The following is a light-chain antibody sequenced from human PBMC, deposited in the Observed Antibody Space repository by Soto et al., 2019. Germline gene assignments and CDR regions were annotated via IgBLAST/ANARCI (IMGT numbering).Light chain of an antibody. J-gene: IGKJ3*01. V-gene: IGKV2-28*01. CDR3: MPTLHTPYT. CDR2: LVS. Sequence: DIVMTQSPLSLPVTPGEPASRSCKSSQSLLHSDGDNYLEWYVQKAGQSPQLLIYLVSHRASGVPDRLSGSGSGTDFTLKISKVEADAVEVYYCMPTLHTPYTFGPGTQV. CDR1: QSLLHSDGDNY.